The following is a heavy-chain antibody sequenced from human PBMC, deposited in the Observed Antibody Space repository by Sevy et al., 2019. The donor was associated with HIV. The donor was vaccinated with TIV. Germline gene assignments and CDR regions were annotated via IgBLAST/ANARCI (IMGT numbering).Heavy chain of an antibody. CDR1: GFIFSNYS. V-gene: IGHV3-21*01. CDR3: ARVLRVVRIDYFDY. D-gene: IGHD2-2*01. J-gene: IGHJ4*02. CDR2: ISGRSSYI. Sequence: GGSLRLSCAASGFIFSNYSMNWVCQAPGKGLEWVSSISGRSSYIYNADSVKGRFTISRDNAKNSLYLQMNSLRAEDTAVYYCARVLRVVRIDYFDYWGQGTLVTVSS.